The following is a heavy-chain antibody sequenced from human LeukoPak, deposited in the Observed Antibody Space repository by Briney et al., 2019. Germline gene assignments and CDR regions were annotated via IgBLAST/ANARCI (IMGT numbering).Heavy chain of an antibody. J-gene: IGHJ3*01. Sequence: PGGSLRLSCAASGFTFSSYAMHWVRQAPGKGLEWVAVISKDGSMKYYSDSVKGRFTVSRDNSIHTLYLEMNSLKTEDTAVYYCAGESFDFWSQGTMVTVSS. V-gene: IGHV3-30*04. CDR1: GFTFSSYA. CDR2: ISKDGSMK. CDR3: AGESFDF.